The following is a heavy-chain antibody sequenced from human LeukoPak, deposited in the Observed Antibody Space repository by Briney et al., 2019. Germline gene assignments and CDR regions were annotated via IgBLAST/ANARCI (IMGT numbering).Heavy chain of an antibody. J-gene: IGHJ4*02. V-gene: IGHV3-66*01. Sequence: GGSLRLSCAASEFSVGSNYMTWVRQAPGKGLEWVSGISGSGGSTYYADSVKGRFTISRDNSKNTLYLEMNNLRAEDTAVYYCVRDKIVGPTILDYWGQGTLVTVSS. CDR3: VRDKIVGPTILDY. CDR2: ISGSGGST. D-gene: IGHD1-26*01. CDR1: EFSVGSNY.